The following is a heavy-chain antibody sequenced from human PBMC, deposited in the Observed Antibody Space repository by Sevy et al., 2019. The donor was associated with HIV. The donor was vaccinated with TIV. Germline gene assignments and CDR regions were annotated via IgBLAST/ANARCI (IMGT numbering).Heavy chain of an antibody. J-gene: IGHJ4*02. V-gene: IGHV4-34*01. D-gene: IGHD2-15*01. CDR3: ARGSTDIVVVVAALSPYFDY. CDR1: GGSFSGYY. CDR2: INHTGST. Sequence: SQTLSLTCAVYGGSFSGYYWSWIRQPPGKGLEWIGAINHTGSTNYNPSLKGRVTISVDKSKNQFSLKLSSVTAADSAVYYCARGSTDIVVVVAALSPYFDYWGQGTLVTVSS.